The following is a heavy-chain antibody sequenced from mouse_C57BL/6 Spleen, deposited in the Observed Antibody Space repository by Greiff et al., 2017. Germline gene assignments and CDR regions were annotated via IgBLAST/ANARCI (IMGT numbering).Heavy chain of an antibody. CDR2: ISSGSSTI. Sequence: EVQLVESGGGLVKPGGSLKLSCAASGFTFSDYGMHWVRQAPEKGLEWVAYISSGSSTIYYADTVKGRFTISSDKDKNTLFLQMTSLRSEDTAMYYCARRWGYAMDYWGQGTSVTVSS. CDR3: ARRWGYAMDY. J-gene: IGHJ4*01. CDR1: GFTFSDYG. V-gene: IGHV5-17*01. D-gene: IGHD1-1*01.